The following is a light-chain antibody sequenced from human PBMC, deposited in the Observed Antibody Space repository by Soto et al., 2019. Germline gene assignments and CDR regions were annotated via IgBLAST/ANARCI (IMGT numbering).Light chain of an antibody. CDR1: ESVTSGH. CDR3: HQYSTSPRT. J-gene: IGKJ1*01. V-gene: IGKV3D-20*01. CDR2: DAS. Sequence: EIVLTQSQATLSLSPGERVTLSCGASESVTSGHLAWYQQRPGLAPRLLIYDASIRATGIPDRFSGSGSETDFTLTINRLEPEDFGVYYCHQYSTSPRTFGQGTKVEIK.